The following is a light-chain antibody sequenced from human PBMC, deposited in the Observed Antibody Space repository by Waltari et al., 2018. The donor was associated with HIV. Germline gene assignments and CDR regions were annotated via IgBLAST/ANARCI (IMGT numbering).Light chain of an antibody. CDR2: WAS. J-gene: IGKJ1*01. CDR3: QQYYSTPWT. CDR1: QSVLSSYNNKNY. V-gene: IGKV4-1*01. Sequence: DIVMTQSPDSLAVSLGERATINCKYSQSVLSSYNNKNYLVWYQQKPGQPPKLLIYWASTRESGVPDRFSGSGSGTDFTLTISSLQAEDVAVYYCQQYYSTPWTFGQGTKVEVK.